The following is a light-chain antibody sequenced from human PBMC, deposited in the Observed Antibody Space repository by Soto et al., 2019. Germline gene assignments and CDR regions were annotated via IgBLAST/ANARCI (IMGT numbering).Light chain of an antibody. CDR3: QQYGSSPTT. CDR2: GAF. V-gene: IGKV3-20*01. Sequence: EIVLMQSPVTLSLSPGERATLSCRASQSVRSSYLAWYQQKPGQAPRLLIHGAFSRATGIPDRFSGSGSGTDFALTINRLEPDDFAVYFCQQYGSSPTTFGQGTKVEFK. CDR1: QSVRSSY. J-gene: IGKJ1*01.